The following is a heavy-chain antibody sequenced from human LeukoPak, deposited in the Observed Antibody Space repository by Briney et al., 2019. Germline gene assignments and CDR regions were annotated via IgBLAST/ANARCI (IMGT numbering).Heavy chain of an antibody. Sequence: KSSETLSLTCTVSGGSISSGSYYWSWIRQPAGKGLEWIGRIYTSRSTNYNPSLKNRVTISVDTSKNQFSLKLSSVTAADTAVYYCASDRRFWSGYYTPFDYWGQGTLVTVSS. CDR2: IYTSRST. V-gene: IGHV4-61*02. D-gene: IGHD3-3*01. CDR1: GGSISSGSYY. CDR3: ASDRRFWSGYYTPFDY. J-gene: IGHJ4*02.